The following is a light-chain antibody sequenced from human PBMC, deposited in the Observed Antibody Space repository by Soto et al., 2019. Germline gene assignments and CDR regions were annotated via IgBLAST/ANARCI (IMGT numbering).Light chain of an antibody. J-gene: IGLJ3*02. V-gene: IGLV1-51*01. CDR3: GAWDSSLTAVV. CDR2: DNY. CDR1: SSNIGKNY. Sequence: QAVLTQPPSVSAAPGQTVTISCSGGSSNIGKNYVAWYQKLPGTAPKLLIYDNYKRPSGIPDRFSGSKSGTSATLGITGLQTGDEADYYCGAWDSSLTAVVFGGGTKVTVL.